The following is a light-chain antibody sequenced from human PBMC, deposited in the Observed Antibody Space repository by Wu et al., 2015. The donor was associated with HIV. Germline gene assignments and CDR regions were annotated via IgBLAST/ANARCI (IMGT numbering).Light chain of an antibody. J-gene: IGKJ2*01. Sequence: DIQMTQSPSSLSASVGDTVTITCRASQNIKNYLNWYQQRPGKAPELLIYTTSTLQTGSHLGSVAVYLGQISLSPSPVCNLEILQIYFCQQSYTTPYTFGQGTKLEIK. CDR3: QQSYTTPYT. CDR2: TTS. V-gene: IGKV1-39*01. CDR1: QNIKNY.